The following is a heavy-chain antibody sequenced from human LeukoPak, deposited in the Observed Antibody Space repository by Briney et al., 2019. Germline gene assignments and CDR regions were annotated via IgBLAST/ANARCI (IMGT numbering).Heavy chain of an antibody. V-gene: IGHV3-30*18. CDR2: IAYDGNNT. CDR1: GFTFSSYA. J-gene: IGHJ6*04. CDR3: AKTGMLRRVGYLDV. Sequence: GGSLRLSCAASGFTFSSYAMHWVRQAPGKGLEWVAVIAYDGNNTYYGDSVRGRFTISRDNSKKMVYLEMNSLRVEDTAVYYCAKTGMLRRVGYLDVWGKGTAVIVSS. D-gene: IGHD1-1*01.